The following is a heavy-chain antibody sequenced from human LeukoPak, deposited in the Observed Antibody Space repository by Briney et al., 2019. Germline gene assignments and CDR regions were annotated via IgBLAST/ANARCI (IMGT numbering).Heavy chain of an antibody. V-gene: IGHV3-23*01. Sequence: FSSYAMXWVRXXPXXXLXXXSAISGSGGSTYYADSVKGRFTISRDNSKNTPYLQMNSLRAEDTAVYYCASRGFVVVARVDYWGQGTLVTVSS. CDR3: ASRGFVVVARVDY. CDR1: FSSYA. J-gene: IGHJ4*02. D-gene: IGHD2-2*01. CDR2: ISGSGGST.